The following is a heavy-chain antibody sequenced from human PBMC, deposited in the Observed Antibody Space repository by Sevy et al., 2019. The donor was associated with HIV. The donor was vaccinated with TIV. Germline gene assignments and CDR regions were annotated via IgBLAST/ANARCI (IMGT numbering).Heavy chain of an antibody. CDR2: FDPEDGET. D-gene: IGHD3-22*01. CDR1: GYTLTKLS. J-gene: IGHJ4*02. V-gene: IGHV1-24*01. CDR3: ATTKDYYENSGCPFDY. Sequence: ASVKVSCKVSGYTLTKLSMHWVRQAPGKGLEWMGSFDPEDGETLYAQRLQGRVIMTEDTSTDTAYMEVNSLSSEDTAGYYCATTKDYYENSGCPFDYWGQGTLVTVSS.